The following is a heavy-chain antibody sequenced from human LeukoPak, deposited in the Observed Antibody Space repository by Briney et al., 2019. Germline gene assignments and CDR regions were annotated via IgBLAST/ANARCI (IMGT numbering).Heavy chain of an antibody. CDR2: ISINGGST. Sequence: PGGSLRLSCAASGFTFSSYAMHWVRQAPGKGLECVSAISINGGSTYYANSVKGRFTISRDNSKNTLYLQMGSLRAEDMAVYYCARARGCSSTSCYTNWFDPWGQGTLVTVSS. CDR3: ARARGCSSTSCYTNWFDP. V-gene: IGHV3-64*01. J-gene: IGHJ5*02. CDR1: GFTFSSYA. D-gene: IGHD2-2*02.